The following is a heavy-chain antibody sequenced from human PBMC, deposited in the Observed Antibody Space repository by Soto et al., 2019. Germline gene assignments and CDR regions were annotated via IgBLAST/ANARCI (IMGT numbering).Heavy chain of an antibody. Sequence: QVQLQQWGAGLLKPSETLSLTCAVYGGSFSGYYWSWIRQPPGKGLEWIGEINHSGSTNYNPSLKRRVTISIDTSKNQFYLKLSSVTAADTAVYYCARWGSGWAQGDCWGKGTLVTVSS. J-gene: IGHJ4*02. V-gene: IGHV4-34*01. CDR1: GGSFSGYY. CDR3: ARWGSGWAQGDC. CDR2: INHSGST. D-gene: IGHD6-19*01.